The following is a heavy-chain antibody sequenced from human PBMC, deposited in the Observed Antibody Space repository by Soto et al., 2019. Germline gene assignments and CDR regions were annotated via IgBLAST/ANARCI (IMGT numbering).Heavy chain of an antibody. V-gene: IGHV1-69*08. Sequence: QVQLVQSGAEVKKPGSSVKVSCKASGGTFHTYTISWVRQAPGQGLEWMGRIIPILGRPNYAQKFQGRVTMTADKSTSTAYMELSSLRSEDTAVYYCTRGLWRDYDGFDYWGQGTLVTVSS. CDR1: GGTFHTYT. J-gene: IGHJ4*02. CDR3: TRGLWRDYDGFDY. CDR2: IIPILGRP. D-gene: IGHD3-3*01.